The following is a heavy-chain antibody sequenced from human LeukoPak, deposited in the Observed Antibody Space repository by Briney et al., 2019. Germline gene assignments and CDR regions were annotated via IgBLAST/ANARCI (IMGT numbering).Heavy chain of an antibody. J-gene: IGHJ4*02. D-gene: IGHD3-22*01. V-gene: IGHV3-15*01. CDR1: GFPFSNAW. CDR3: ATVSENYESSGFRGGSAGY. CDR2: IKRKINGGTT. Sequence: GGSLRLSCAVFGSGFPFSNAWMSWVRQAPGKGLEWVGRIKRKINGGTTDYAAPVKGRFTISRDDSKNTLYLQMNSLKTEDTAVYYCATVSENYESSGFRGGSAGYWGQGTLATVSS.